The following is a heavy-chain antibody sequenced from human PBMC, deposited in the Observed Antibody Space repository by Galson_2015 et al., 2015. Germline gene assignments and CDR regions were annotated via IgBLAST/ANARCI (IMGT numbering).Heavy chain of an antibody. CDR3: ASPISRIDGSGYYGPHY. J-gene: IGHJ4*02. V-gene: IGHV3-30-3*01. Sequence: SLRLSCAASGFTFSSYAMHWVRQAPGKGLEWVAVVSYDARTNFYADSVKGRFTISRDNSKNTLYLQMNSLRAEDTAVYYCASPISRIDGSGYYGPHYWGQGTLVAVSS. CDR1: GFTFSSYA. CDR2: VSYDARTN. D-gene: IGHD3-22*01.